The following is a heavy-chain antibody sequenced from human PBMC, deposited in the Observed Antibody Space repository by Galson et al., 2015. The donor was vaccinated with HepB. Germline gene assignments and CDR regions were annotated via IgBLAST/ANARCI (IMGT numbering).Heavy chain of an antibody. J-gene: IGHJ4*02. D-gene: IGHD3-22*01. V-gene: IGHV1-69*13. CDR2: IIPIFGTA. Sequence: SVKVSCKASGGTFSSYAISWVRQAPGQGLEWMGGIIPIFGTANYAQKFQSRVTITADESTSTAYMELSSLRSEDTAVYYCARTGYDCSGYVDYWGQGTLVTVSS. CDR1: GGTFSSYA. CDR3: ARTGYDCSGYVDY.